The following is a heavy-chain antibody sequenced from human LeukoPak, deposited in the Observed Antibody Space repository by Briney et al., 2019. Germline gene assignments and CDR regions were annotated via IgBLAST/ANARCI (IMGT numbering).Heavy chain of an antibody. J-gene: IGHJ4*02. CDR1: GGSISSSSYY. D-gene: IGHD3-22*01. Sequence: SETLSLTCTVSGGSISSSSYYWGWIRQPPGKGLEWIGSIYYSGSTYYNPSLKSQVTISVDTSKNQFSLKLSSVTAADTAVYYCARLLYYYDSSGLDYWGQGTLVTVSS. CDR3: ARLLYYYDSSGLDY. V-gene: IGHV4-39*01. CDR2: IYYSGST.